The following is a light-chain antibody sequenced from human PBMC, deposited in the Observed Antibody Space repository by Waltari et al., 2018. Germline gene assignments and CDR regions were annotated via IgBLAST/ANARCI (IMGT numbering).Light chain of an antibody. J-gene: IGKJ1*01. Sequence: EIVLTQSPGTLSLSPGERATLSCRASQSVSRTLAWYQQKPGQAPKLLIYGASIRATGIPHRFTGSGSGTDFSLTISSLEPEDFAIYFCQHYVRLPATFGQGTKVEIK. CDR2: GAS. CDR3: QHYVRLPAT. CDR1: QSVSRT. V-gene: IGKV3-20*01.